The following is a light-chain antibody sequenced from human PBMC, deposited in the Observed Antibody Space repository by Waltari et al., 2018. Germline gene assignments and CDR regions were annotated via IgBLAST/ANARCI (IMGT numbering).Light chain of an antibody. CDR3: HSRETFSTRL. J-gene: IGLJ2*01. CDR1: SLRSYY. CDR2: GPD. Sequence: SSDLTQDPSLSVALGQTVRITCQGYSLRSYYASWYQQRPGQAPILVFYGPDNRPSGIPDRFSGSTSGNTASLTITGAQAEDEADYYCHSRETFSTRLFGGGTRLTV. V-gene: IGLV3-19*01.